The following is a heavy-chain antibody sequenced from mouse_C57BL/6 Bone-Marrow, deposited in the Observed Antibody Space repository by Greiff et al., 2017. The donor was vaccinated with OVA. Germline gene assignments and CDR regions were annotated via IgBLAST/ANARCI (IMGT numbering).Heavy chain of an antibody. CDR3: ARNPLLLRYWYFDV. J-gene: IGHJ1*03. Sequence: VQLQQSGPELVKSGASVKISCKASGYSFTGYYMNWVKQSPEKSLEWIGEINPSTGGTTYNQKFKAKATLTVDKSSSTAYMQLKSLTSEDSAVYYCARNPLLLRYWYFDVWGTGTTVTVSS. CDR1: GYSFTGYY. D-gene: IGHD1-1*01. CDR2: INPSTGGT. V-gene: IGHV1-42*01.